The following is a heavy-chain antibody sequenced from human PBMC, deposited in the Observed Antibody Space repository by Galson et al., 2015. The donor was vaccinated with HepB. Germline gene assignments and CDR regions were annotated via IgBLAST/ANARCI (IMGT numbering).Heavy chain of an antibody. CDR1: GFMFDHYW. J-gene: IGHJ4*02. D-gene: IGHD1-26*01. CDR2: INADGSDT. Sequence: SLRLSCAASGFMFDHYWIHWVRQAPGKGLMWVSRINADGSDTGYADSAEGRFTISRDNAKSVLYLQMDSLTVADTAVYYCARDSGSYPFDYWGQGTLVTVSS. CDR3: ARDSGSYPFDY. V-gene: IGHV3-74*01.